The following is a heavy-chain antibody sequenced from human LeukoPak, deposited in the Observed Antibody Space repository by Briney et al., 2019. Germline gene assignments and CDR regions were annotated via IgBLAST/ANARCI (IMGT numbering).Heavy chain of an antibody. CDR1: GFTFSSYG. J-gene: IGHJ1*01. D-gene: IGHD3-22*01. V-gene: IGHV3-30*02. Sequence: PGGSLRLSCAASGFTFSSYGMHWVRQAPGKGLEWVAFIRYDGSNKYYADSVKGRFTISRDNSKNTLYLQMNSLRAEDTAVYYCAKAKDSSGYYRTAEYFQHWGQGTLVTLSS. CDR3: AKAKDSSGYYRTAEYFQH. CDR2: IRYDGSNK.